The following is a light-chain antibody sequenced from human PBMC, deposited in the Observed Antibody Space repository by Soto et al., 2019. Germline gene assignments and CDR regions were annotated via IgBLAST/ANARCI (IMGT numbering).Light chain of an antibody. CDR3: QQYGSSPPIT. CDR2: GAS. Sequence: TVLTQSPGTVSLSPGERASLSCRASQSVSSSYLAWYQQKPGQAPRLLIYGASSRATGIPDRFSGSGSGTDFTLTISRLEPEDFAVYYCQQYGSSPPITFGQGTRLEI. CDR1: QSVSSSY. V-gene: IGKV3-20*01. J-gene: IGKJ5*01.